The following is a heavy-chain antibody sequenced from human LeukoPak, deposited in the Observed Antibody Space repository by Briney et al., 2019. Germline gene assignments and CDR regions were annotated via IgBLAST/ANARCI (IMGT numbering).Heavy chain of an antibody. CDR1: GGSISSYY. Sequence: SETLSLTCTVSGGSISSYYWSWIRQPPGKGLEWIGYIYYSGSTNYNPSLKSRVTISVDTSKNQFSLKLSSVTAADTAVYYCASEVVTTRDYWYFDLWGRGTLVTVSS. CDR3: ASEVVTTRDYWYFDL. J-gene: IGHJ2*01. V-gene: IGHV4-59*12. CDR2: IYYSGST. D-gene: IGHD4-17*01.